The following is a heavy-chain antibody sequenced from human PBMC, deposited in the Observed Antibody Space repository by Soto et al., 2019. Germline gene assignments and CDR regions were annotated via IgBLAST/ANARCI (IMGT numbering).Heavy chain of an antibody. J-gene: IGHJ6*02. CDR2: IIPIFGTA. D-gene: IGHD2-2*01. V-gene: IGHV1-69*13. Sequence: SVKVSCKASGGTFSSYAISWVRQAPGQGLEWMGGIIPIFGTANYAQKFQGRVTITADESTSTAYMELSSLRSEDTAVYYCARDPTPSIVVLPAAIEYGMDVWGQGTTVTVYS. CDR1: GGTFSSYA. CDR3: ARDPTPSIVVLPAAIEYGMDV.